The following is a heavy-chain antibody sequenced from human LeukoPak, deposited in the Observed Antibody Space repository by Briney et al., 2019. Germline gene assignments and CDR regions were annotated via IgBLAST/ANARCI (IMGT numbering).Heavy chain of an antibody. CDR2: ISYDGSNK. Sequence: PGRSLRLSCAASGFTFSSYGMHWVRQAPGKELEWVAVISYDGSNKYYADSVKGRFTISRDNSKNTLYLQMNSLRAEDTAVYYCAKATTEADNWFDPWGQGTLVTVSS. D-gene: IGHD1-1*01. CDR3: AKATTEADNWFDP. V-gene: IGHV3-30*18. CDR1: GFTFSSYG. J-gene: IGHJ5*02.